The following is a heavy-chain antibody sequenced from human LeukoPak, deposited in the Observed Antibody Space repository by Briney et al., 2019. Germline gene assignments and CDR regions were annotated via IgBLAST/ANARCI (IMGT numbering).Heavy chain of an antibody. CDR2: IIDRGST. J-gene: IGHJ5*02. Sequence: SETLSLTCAVYGGSFSDYHWSWIRQPPGKGLEWIGEIIDRGSTTYNASLKSRVTISADTSKNQFSVKLHSVTAADTAVYYCARLYRTVRGVIRKHNWFDPWGQGTLVTVSS. CDR3: ARLYRTVRGVIRKHNWFDP. CDR1: GGSFSDYH. V-gene: IGHV4-34*12. D-gene: IGHD3-10*01.